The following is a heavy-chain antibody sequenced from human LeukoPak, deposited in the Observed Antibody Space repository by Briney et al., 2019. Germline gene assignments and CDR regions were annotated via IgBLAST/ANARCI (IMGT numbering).Heavy chain of an antibody. D-gene: IGHD5-24*01. CDR3: ARESGDGYNINWFDP. CDR2: IIPIFGTA. CDR1: GGTFSSYA. J-gene: IGHJ5*02. Sequence: ASVTVSCKASGGTFSSYAISWVRQAPGQGLEWMGGIIPIFGTANYAQKFQGRVTITTDESTSTAYMELSSLRSEDTAVYYCARESGDGYNINWFDPWGQGTLVTVSS. V-gene: IGHV1-69*05.